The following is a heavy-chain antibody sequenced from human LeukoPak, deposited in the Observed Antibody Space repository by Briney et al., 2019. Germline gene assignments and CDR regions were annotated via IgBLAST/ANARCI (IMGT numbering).Heavy chain of an antibody. J-gene: IGHJ4*02. CDR2: INHSGST. CDR3: ARDKRARRNYYFDY. D-gene: IGHD6-6*01. Sequence: SETLSLTCAVYGGSFSGYYWSWIRQPPAKGLEWIGEINHSGSTNYNPSLKSRVTISVDTSKNQFSLKLSSVTAADTAVYYCARDKRARRNYYFDYWGQGTLVTVSS. V-gene: IGHV4-34*01. CDR1: GGSFSGYY.